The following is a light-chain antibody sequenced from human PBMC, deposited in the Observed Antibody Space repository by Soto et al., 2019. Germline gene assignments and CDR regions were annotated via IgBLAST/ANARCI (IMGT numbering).Light chain of an antibody. CDR3: ASYAGGNKV. V-gene: IGLV2-8*01. CDR2: EVS. J-gene: IGLJ1*01. Sequence: QSVLTQPPSASGSPGQSVTISCTGTSSDVGGYNYVSWYQQYPGKAPKLMIYEVSQRPSGVPDRFSGSKSGNTASLTVSGLLPEDEADYYCASYAGGNKVFGTGTKVTVL. CDR1: SSDVGGYNY.